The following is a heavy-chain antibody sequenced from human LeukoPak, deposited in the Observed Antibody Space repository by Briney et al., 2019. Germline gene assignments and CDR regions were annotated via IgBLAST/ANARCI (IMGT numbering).Heavy chain of an antibody. Sequence: GGSLRLFCAASGFVFSTYWMTWVRQAPGKGLEWVANINLDGTEEHYVDSSLKGRFTISRDNAKNSLYLQMTSLRVEDTAVYYCASGRHDFLHWGQGTLVTVSS. CDR1: GFVFSTYW. D-gene: IGHD3/OR15-3a*01. CDR2: INLDGTEE. J-gene: IGHJ4*02. V-gene: IGHV3-7*01. CDR3: ASGRHDFLH.